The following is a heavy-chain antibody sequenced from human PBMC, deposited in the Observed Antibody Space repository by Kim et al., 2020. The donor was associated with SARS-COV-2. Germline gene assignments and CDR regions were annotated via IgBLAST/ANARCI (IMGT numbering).Heavy chain of an antibody. Sequence: GGSLRLSCAASGFTFSSYAMSWVRQAPGKGLEWVSVISGSGDNTCDADSVKGRFTISRDNSKNTLYLQMNSLRAEDTAVYYCAKSTFDIVVVPAAPDLDYWGQGTLVTVSS. CDR2: ISGSGDNT. V-gene: IGHV3-23*01. CDR3: AKSTFDIVVVPAAPDLDY. CDR1: GFTFSSYA. D-gene: IGHD2-2*01. J-gene: IGHJ4*02.